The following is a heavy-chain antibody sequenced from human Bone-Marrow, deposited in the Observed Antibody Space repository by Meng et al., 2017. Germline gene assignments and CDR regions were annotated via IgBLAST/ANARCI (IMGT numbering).Heavy chain of an antibody. CDR3: ARDRSGYSLFDY. Sequence: QVQLQQWGAGLLKPSETLSLTCAVYGGSFSGYYWSWIRQPPGKGLEWIGEINHSGSTNYNPSLKSRVTISVDRSKNQFSLKLTSVTAADTAVYYCARDRSGYSLFDYWGQGTLVTVSS. J-gene: IGHJ4*02. CDR2: INHSGST. V-gene: IGHV4-34*01. D-gene: IGHD5-18*01. CDR1: GGSFSGYY.